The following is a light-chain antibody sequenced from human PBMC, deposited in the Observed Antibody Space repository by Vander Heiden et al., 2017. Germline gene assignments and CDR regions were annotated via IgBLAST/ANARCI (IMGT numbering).Light chain of an antibody. CDR2: KAS. CDR1: QSISIW. Sequence: IHMTLSPSTLSASAGDRVTITCRASQSISIWLAWYQQKPGKAPNLLIYKASSLESGVPSRFSGSGSGTEFTLTISSLQPDDFATYYCQHYNNFPYTFGQGTKLEIK. CDR3: QHYNNFPYT. J-gene: IGKJ2*01. V-gene: IGKV1-5*03.